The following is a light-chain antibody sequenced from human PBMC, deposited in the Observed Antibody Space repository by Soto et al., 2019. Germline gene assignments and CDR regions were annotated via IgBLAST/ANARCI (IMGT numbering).Light chain of an antibody. CDR1: SSDIGAYYY. V-gene: IGLV2-8*01. CDR3: SSYAGSNDRWV. J-gene: IGLJ3*02. CDR2: EVS. Sequence: QSALTQPPSASGSPGQSVTISCTGTSSDIGAYYYVSWYQQHPGKAPKLMIHEVSKRPSGVPDRFSGSKSGNTASLTVSGLQAEDEADYYCSSYAGSNDRWVFGGGTKLTVL.